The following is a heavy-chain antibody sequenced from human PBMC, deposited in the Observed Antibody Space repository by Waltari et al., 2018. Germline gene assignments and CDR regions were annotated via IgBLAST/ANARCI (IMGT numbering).Heavy chain of an antibody. D-gene: IGHD3-10*01. V-gene: IGHV1-3*01. CDR3: ARDVDMVFDY. CDR2: INAGNGNT. Sequence: QVQLVQSGAEVKKPGASVKVSCKASGYPFTSFSMHWVRQAPGQRLEWMGWINAGNGNTKYSQKFQGRVTITRDTSASTAYMELSSLRSEDTAVYYCARDVDMVFDYWGQGTLVTVSS. CDR1: GYPFTSFS. J-gene: IGHJ4*02.